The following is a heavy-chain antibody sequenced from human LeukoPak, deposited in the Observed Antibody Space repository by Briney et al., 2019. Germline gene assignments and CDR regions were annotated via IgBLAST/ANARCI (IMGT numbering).Heavy chain of an antibody. Sequence: GGSLRLSCAVSGFTFSSEAMGWVRQLPGGGLEWVSAISGSGGSTYYADSVKGRFTISRDNSKNTLYLQMNSLRAEDTAVYYCGKHLGGNYFDRPFDYWGQGTLVTVSS. V-gene: IGHV3-23*01. CDR1: GFTFSSEA. J-gene: IGHJ4*02. D-gene: IGHD3-22*01. CDR3: GKHLGGNYFDRPFDY. CDR2: ISGSGGST.